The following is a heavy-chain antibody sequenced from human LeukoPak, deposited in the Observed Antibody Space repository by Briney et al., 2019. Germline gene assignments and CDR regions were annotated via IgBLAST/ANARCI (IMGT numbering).Heavy chain of an antibody. J-gene: IGHJ4*02. CDR3: ATAASGSYYEVNY. CDR1: GGSISSYY. V-gene: IGHV4-59*01. Sequence: SETLSLTCTVSGGSISSYYWSWIRQPPGKGLEWIGYIYYSGSTNYNPSLKSRLTISVDASTNQLSLKLSSATAAATAVYYCATAASGSYYEVNYWGQGTLVTVSS. D-gene: IGHD1-26*01. CDR2: IYYSGST.